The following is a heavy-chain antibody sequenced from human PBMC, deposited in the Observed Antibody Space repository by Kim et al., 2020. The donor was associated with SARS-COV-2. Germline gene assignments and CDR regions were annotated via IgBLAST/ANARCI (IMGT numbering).Heavy chain of an antibody. V-gene: IGHV1-58*01. CDR2: IVVGSGNT. CDR3: AADSSGYYSWYFDL. D-gene: IGHD3-22*01. J-gene: IGHJ2*01. Sequence: PSVKVSCKASGFTFTSSAVQWVRQARGQRLEWIGWIVVGSGNTKYAQKFQERVTITRDMSTSTAYMELSSLRSEDTAVYYCAADSSGYYSWYFDLWGRGTLVTVSS. CDR1: GFTFTSSA.